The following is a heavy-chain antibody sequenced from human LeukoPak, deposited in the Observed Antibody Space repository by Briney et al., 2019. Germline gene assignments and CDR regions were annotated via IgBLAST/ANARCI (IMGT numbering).Heavy chain of an antibody. J-gene: IGHJ4*02. Sequence: PGGSLRLSCAASGFTLSSYEMNWVRQAPGKGREWVAYIRSSGSTIFYADSVKGRFTISRDNAKNSLYLQMSSLRAEDTAVYYCASGKIGDLLYIFDYGGQGTLVTVP. CDR2: IRSSGSTI. V-gene: IGHV3-48*03. CDR3: ASGKIGDLLYIFDY. CDR1: GFTLSSYE. D-gene: IGHD3-10*01.